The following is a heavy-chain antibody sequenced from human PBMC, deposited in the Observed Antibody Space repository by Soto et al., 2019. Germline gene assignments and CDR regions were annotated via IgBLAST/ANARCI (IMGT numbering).Heavy chain of an antibody. CDR2: IYSGGST. J-gene: IGHJ3*02. CDR1: GFTVSSNY. D-gene: IGHD3-16*02. Sequence: VGSLRLSCAASGFTVSSNYMSWVRQAPGKGLEWVSVIYSGGSTYYADSVKGRFTISRDNSKNTLYLQMNSLRAEDTAVYYCARLSPEEDAFDIWGQGTMVTVSS. CDR3: ARLSPEEDAFDI. V-gene: IGHV3-53*01.